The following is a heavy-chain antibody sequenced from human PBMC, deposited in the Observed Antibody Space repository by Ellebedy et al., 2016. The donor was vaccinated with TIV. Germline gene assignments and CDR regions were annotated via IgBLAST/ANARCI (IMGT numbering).Heavy chain of an antibody. J-gene: IGHJ4*02. Sequence: SLKISXAASGFTFDDYAMHWVRQAPGKGLEWVSSIRWNRGTIGYADSVKGRFIISRDNAKNSLYLQMNSLRAEDTAVYYCAKSPGREGYWGQGTLVTVSS. CDR3: AKSPGREGY. CDR2: IRWNRGTI. CDR1: GFTFDDYA. V-gene: IGHV3-9*01.